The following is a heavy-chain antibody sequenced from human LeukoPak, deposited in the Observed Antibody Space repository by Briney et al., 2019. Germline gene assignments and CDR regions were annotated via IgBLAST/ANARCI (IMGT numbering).Heavy chain of an antibody. CDR2: IDPSDSYT. CDR1: GYSFTSYR. J-gene: IGHJ4*02. D-gene: IGHD6-19*01. V-gene: IGHV5-10-1*01. Sequence: GESLGISCKGSGYSFTSYRISWGRQMPGKGLEWMGRIDPSDSYTNYRPSFQGHVTISADKSISTAYLQWSSLKASDTAMYYCARHIAVAHFDYWGQGTLVTVSS. CDR3: ARHIAVAHFDY.